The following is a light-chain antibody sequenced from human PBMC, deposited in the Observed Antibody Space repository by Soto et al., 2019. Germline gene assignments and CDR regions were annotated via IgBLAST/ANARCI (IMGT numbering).Light chain of an antibody. Sequence: EIVMTHSPATLSVSPGERATLSCRASQSVRDNLAWYQQKPGQAPRLLIYGASTRATGIPARFSGSGSGTEFTLTINSLQSEDFALYFCQQCNNWPYTFGQGTKLEIK. V-gene: IGKV3-15*01. CDR1: QSVRDN. CDR2: GAS. CDR3: QQCNNWPYT. J-gene: IGKJ2*01.